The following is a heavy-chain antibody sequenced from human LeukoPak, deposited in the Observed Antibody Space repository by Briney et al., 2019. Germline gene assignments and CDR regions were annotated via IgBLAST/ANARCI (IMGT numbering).Heavy chain of an antibody. Sequence: VASVKVSCKASGYTFTSHAMHWVRQAPGQRLEWMGWINAGNGNTKYSQKFQGRVTITRDTSASTAYMELSSLRSEDTAVYYCARVFCSSTSCYVWFDPWGQGTLVTVSS. V-gene: IGHV1-3*01. CDR2: INAGNGNT. D-gene: IGHD2-2*01. CDR1: GYTFTSHA. J-gene: IGHJ5*02. CDR3: ARVFCSSTSCYVWFDP.